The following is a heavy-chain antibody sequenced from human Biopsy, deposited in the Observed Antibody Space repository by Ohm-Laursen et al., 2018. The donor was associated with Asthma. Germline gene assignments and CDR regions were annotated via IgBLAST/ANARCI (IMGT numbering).Heavy chain of an antibody. D-gene: IGHD3-9*01. CDR1: GYTFISYA. Sequence: ASVKVSCKASGYTFISYAIHWVRQAPGQRLEWMGWINAGDGNTKYSQKFQGRVTITRDTSASTAYMDLRSLRPEDTAMYYCARMYYDFLTGQVNDAFALWGQGTMVTVSS. J-gene: IGHJ3*01. V-gene: IGHV1-3*01. CDR3: ARMYYDFLTGQVNDAFAL. CDR2: INAGDGNT.